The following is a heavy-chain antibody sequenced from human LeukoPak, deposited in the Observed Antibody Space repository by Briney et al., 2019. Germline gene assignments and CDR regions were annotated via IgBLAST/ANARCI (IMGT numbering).Heavy chain of an antibody. Sequence: PSETLSLTCTVSGYSISSGYYWGWIRQPPGKGLEWIGSIYHSGSTYYNPSLKSRVTISVDTSKNQFSLKLSSVTAADTAVYYCGSIAAPGTVDYWGQGTLVTVSS. V-gene: IGHV4-38-2*02. J-gene: IGHJ4*02. CDR3: GSIAAPGTVDY. CDR1: GYSISSGYY. CDR2: IYHSGST. D-gene: IGHD6-13*01.